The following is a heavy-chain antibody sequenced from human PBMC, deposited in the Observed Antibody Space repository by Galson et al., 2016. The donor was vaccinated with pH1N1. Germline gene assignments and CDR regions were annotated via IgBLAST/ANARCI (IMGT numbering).Heavy chain of an antibody. CDR2: ISAYNGDT. CDR1: GYSFSSYG. CDR3: ASAPGGDDGDDVAYYYYGMGV. J-gene: IGHJ6*02. D-gene: IGHD4-17*01. V-gene: IGHV1-18*01. Sequence: SVKVSCKASGYSFSSYGINWVRQAPGQGLEWMGWISAYNGDTNYAQKFQGRVTMTTDTSTSTAYMELRSLRSDDTAVYYCASAPGGDDGDDVAYYYYGMGVWGQGTTVTVSS.